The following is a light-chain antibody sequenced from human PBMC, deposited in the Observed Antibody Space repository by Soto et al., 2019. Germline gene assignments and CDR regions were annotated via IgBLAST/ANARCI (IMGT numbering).Light chain of an antibody. CDR1: SGDFGGYNY. Sequence: HSALTQPASVNGAPGQSITISCTGASGDFGGYNYVSWYQQHPGKAPQLLIYGVTNRPSGVSNRFSGSKSGNTASLTISGLQADDEAEYYCNSYTNSNTLPVFGTGTKVTVL. CDR2: GVT. CDR3: NSYTNSNTLPV. V-gene: IGLV2-14*03. J-gene: IGLJ1*01.